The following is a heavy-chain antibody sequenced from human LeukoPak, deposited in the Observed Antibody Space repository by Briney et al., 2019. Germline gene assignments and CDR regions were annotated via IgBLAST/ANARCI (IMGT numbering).Heavy chain of an antibody. J-gene: IGHJ6*03. Sequence: GGSLRLSCAASGFTFSSYAMSWVRQAPGKGLEWVSAISGSGGSTYYADSVKGRFTISGDNSKNTLYLQMNSLRAEDTAVYYCAKVVSVYYYYYMDVWGKGTTVTVSS. CDR2: ISGSGGST. V-gene: IGHV3-23*01. CDR3: AKVVSVYYYYYMDV. CDR1: GFTFSSYA.